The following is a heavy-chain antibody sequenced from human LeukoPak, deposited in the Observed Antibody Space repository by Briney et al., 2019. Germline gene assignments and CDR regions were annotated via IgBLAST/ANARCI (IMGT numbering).Heavy chain of an antibody. CDR2: ISYDGSNK. Sequence: GGSLRLSCAASGFTFSSYGMHWVRQAPGKGLEWVAVISYDGSNKYYADSVKGRFTISRDNSKNTLYLQMNSLRAEDTAVYYCAKPTDYSNSMDVWGQGTTVTVSS. CDR1: GFTFSSYG. D-gene: IGHD4-4*01. J-gene: IGHJ6*02. CDR3: AKPTDYSNSMDV. V-gene: IGHV3-30*18.